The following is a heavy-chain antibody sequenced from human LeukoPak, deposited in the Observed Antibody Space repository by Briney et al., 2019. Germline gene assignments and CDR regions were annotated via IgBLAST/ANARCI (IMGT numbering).Heavy chain of an antibody. Sequence: TGGSLRLSCAAYGFTLSNYWMSWVRQAPGRGLEWVANIKQDGSEKNYVDSVKGRFTISRDNAKNSLFLQMDGLTAEDTAVYYCARDRDGGYDSLYYYYYMDVWGKGTSVTVSS. CDR1: GFTLSNYW. D-gene: IGHD5-12*01. CDR2: IKQDGSEK. J-gene: IGHJ6*03. CDR3: ARDRDGGYDSLYYYYYMDV. V-gene: IGHV3-7*01.